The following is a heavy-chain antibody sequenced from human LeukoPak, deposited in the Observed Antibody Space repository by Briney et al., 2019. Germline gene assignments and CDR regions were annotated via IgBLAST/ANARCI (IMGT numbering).Heavy chain of an antibody. CDR2: IYPGDSDT. V-gene: IGHV5-51*01. CDR1: GFSFTSYW. D-gene: IGHD2-2*01. J-gene: IGHJ4*02. Sequence: GESLQISCQGSGFSFTSYWIGWVRQLPGKGLEWVGIIYPGDSDTRYSPSFQGQVTISADKSISTAYLQWSSLRASDTAMYYCARRARGVCSSTSCFVDYWGQGTLVTVSS. CDR3: ARRARGVCSSTSCFVDY.